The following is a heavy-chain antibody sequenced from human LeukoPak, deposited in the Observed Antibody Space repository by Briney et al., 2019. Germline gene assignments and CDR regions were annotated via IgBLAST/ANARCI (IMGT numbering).Heavy chain of an antibody. CDR2: MSYSGSS. D-gene: IGHD3-22*01. J-gene: IGHJ4*02. V-gene: IGHV4-59*01. CDR3: ARDGYSDSSGYDYPPSV. Sequence: PSETLSLTCTVSGGSISSYYWSWIRQPPGKGLEWIGYMSYSGSSSYNPSLRSRVIISVDASKKQFSLKLSSVTAADTAVYYCARDGYSDSSGYDYPPSVWGQGTLVTVSS. CDR1: GGSISSYY.